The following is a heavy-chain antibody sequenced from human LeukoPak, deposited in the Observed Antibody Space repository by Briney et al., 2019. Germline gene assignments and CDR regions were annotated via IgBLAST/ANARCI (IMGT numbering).Heavy chain of an antibody. V-gene: IGHV1-2*02. CDR1: GYTYAGYY. CDR3: AREGYQLLYNTFGY. CDR2: INPDSGGT. D-gene: IGHD2-2*01. Sequence: ASVKVSCKASGYTYAGYYIYWVRQAPGQGLEWMGWINPDSGGTNYAQKFRGRVTMTRDTSISTAYMELSRLRSDDTAVYYCAREGYQLLYNTFGYWGQGTLVTVSS. J-gene: IGHJ4*02.